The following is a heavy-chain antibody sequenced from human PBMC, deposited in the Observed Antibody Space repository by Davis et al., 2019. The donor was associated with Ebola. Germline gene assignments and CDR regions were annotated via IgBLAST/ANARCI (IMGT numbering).Heavy chain of an antibody. CDR1: GFIFSRYA. J-gene: IGHJ4*02. CDR2: ISYDGSNE. D-gene: IGHD3-3*01. Sequence: GESLKISCAASGFIFSRYAMHWVRHAPGKGLEWLAVISYDGSNEYYAVSVKGRFIVSRDNSKNTLSLQMNSLRGEDTAVYYCARVQNYDFWSGLGYWGQGVLVTVSS. CDR3: ARVQNYDFWSGLGY. V-gene: IGHV3-30-3*01.